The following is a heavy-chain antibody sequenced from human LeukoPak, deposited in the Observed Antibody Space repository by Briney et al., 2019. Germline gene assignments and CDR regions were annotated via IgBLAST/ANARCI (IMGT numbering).Heavy chain of an antibody. CDR1: GGSISSYY. D-gene: IGHD3-22*01. J-gene: IGHJ4*02. CDR2: IYYSGST. Sequence: SETLSLTCTVSGGSISSYYWSWIRQPPGKGLEWIGYIYYSGSTNYNPSLKSRVTISVDTSKNQFSLKLSSVTAADTAVYYCARLIDSSGYREVGLDYWGQGTLVTVSS. V-gene: IGHV4-59*01. CDR3: ARLIDSSGYREVGLDY.